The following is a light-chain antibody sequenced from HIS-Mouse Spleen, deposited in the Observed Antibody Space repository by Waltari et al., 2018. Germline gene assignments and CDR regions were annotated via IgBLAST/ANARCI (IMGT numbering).Light chain of an antibody. J-gene: IGLJ2*01. CDR1: SPNIGSNY. V-gene: IGLV1-47*01. CDR2: RNN. CDR3: AAWDDSLSGV. Sequence: QSVLTQPPSASGTPGPRVTISCSGSSPNIGSNYVYWYQQLPGTAPKLLIYRNNQRPSGVPDRFSGSKSGTSASLAISGLRSEDEADYYCAAWDDSLSGVFGGGTKLTVL.